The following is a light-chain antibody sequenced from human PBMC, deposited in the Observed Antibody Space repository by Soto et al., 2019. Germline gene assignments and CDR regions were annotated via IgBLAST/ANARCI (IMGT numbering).Light chain of an antibody. V-gene: IGKV3-11*01. CDR1: QNVISN. J-gene: IGKJ5*01. Sequence: EIVMTQSPATLSVSPGEGVTLSCRASQNVISNLAWYQQKPGQSPRLLMFDVSNRATGIPARFSGSGSGTDFTLTISSLEPEDFGVYYCQHRNIWPVSFGQGTRLEIK. CDR3: QHRNIWPVS. CDR2: DVS.